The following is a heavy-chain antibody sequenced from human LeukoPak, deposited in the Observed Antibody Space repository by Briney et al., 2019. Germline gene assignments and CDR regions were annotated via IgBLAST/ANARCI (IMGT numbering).Heavy chain of an antibody. CDR2: IYYSGST. J-gene: IGHJ4*02. Sequence: PSETLSLTCTVSGCSISSSSYYWVWIRQPPGQGLEWFVSIYYSGSTYYNPSLKSRVTISVDTSKKQFSLKLTSVTAADTAVYYCARHGSTSWAIDYWGQGTLVIVSS. CDR1: GCSISSSSYY. D-gene: IGHD2-2*01. CDR3: ARHGSTSWAIDY. V-gene: IGHV4-39*01.